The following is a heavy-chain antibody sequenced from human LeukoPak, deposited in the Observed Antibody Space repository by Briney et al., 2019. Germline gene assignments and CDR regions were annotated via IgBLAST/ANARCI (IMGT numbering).Heavy chain of an antibody. J-gene: IGHJ3*02. Sequence: GGSLRLSCAASGFTFSSSGMHWVRQAPDKGLEWVTVISYDGSTQYYADSVKGRFTISRDNSKNTLYLQMNSLRAEDTAVYYCAKDPPIDLWFGESFRGADVFDMWGQGTKVTVSS. CDR2: ISYDGSTQ. CDR1: GFTFSSSG. D-gene: IGHD3-10*01. V-gene: IGHV3-30*18. CDR3: AKDPPIDLWFGESFRGADVFDM.